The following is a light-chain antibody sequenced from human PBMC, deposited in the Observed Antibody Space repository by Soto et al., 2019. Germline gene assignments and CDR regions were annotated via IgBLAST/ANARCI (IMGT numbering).Light chain of an antibody. CDR2: GAS. J-gene: IGKJ5*01. CDR3: QHYHGWPIT. CDR1: QSVSSN. V-gene: IGKV3-15*01. Sequence: EIVMTRSPATLSVSPGERATLSCRASQSVSSNLAWYQQKPGQAPRLLIYGASTRATGIPARFSGSGSGTEFTLTISSLQSEDFAVYYCQHYHGWPITFGQGTRLEI.